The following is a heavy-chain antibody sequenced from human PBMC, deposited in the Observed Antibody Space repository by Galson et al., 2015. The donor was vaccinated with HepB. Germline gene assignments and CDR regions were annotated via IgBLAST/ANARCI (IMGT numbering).Heavy chain of an antibody. CDR3: ASDSSTGIASAFDY. Sequence: SLRLSCAASGFTVSSNYMSWVRQAPGKGLEWVSVIYSGGSTYYADSVKGRFTISRDNSKNTLYLQMNSLRAEDTAVYYCASDSSTGIASAFDYWGQGTLVTVSS. CDR2: IYSGGST. CDR1: GFTVSSNY. J-gene: IGHJ4*02. D-gene: IGHD1-14*01. V-gene: IGHV3-53*01.